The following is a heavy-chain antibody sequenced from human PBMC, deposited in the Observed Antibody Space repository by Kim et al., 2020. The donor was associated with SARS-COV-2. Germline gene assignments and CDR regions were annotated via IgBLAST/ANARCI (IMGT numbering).Heavy chain of an antibody. CDR2: T. J-gene: IGHJ4*02. V-gene: IGHV4-39*01. Sequence: TYSNPSLKSRVTISVDTSKNQFSLKLSSVTAADTAVYYCARRGYSYGFDYWGQGTLVTVSS. D-gene: IGHD5-18*01. CDR3: ARRGYSYGFDY.